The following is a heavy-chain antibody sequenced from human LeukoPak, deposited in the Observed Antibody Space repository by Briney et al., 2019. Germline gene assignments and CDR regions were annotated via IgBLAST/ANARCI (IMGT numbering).Heavy chain of an antibody. V-gene: IGHV4-34*01. J-gene: IGHJ6*03. CDR2: INHSGST. CDR1: GSSISSGYY. Sequence: PSETLSLTCAVSGSSISSGYYWSWIRQPPGKGLEWIGEINHSGSTNYNPSLKSRVTISVDTSKNQFSLKLSSVTAADTAVYYCASRTGHYYYYYMDVWGKGTTVTVSS. CDR3: ASRTGHYYYYYMDV.